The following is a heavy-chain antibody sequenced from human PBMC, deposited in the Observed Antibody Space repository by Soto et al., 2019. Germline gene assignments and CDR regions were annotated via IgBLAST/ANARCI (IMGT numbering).Heavy chain of an antibody. V-gene: IGHV1-18*01. J-gene: IGHJ6*02. CDR1: GYIFVNYG. CDR2: ISPYTGNT. CDR3: VMVDNYVTPTPQDV. D-gene: IGHD3-16*01. Sequence: QVQLVQSGDEVKKPGASVKVSCKASGYIFVNYGIAWVRQAPGQGLGWIGWISPYTGNTHSATKSQGRLKMTTDTPTSTAYMDLGSLTSDDTAVYYCVMVDNYVTPTPQDVWGQGTTVTVSS.